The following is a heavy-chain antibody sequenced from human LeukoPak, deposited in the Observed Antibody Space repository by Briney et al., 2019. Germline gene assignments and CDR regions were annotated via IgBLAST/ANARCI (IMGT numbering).Heavy chain of an antibody. Sequence: SETLSLTCIVSNYSISSGYYWGWIRQPPGKGLEWIGSMYHSGSTYYNPSLKSRVTISVDTSKNQFSLKLSSVTAADTAVYFCATLVSTRYYFDYWGQGTLVTVSS. J-gene: IGHJ4*02. CDR3: ATLVSTRYYFDY. V-gene: IGHV4-38-2*02. D-gene: IGHD5/OR15-5a*01. CDR1: NYSISSGYY. CDR2: MYHSGST.